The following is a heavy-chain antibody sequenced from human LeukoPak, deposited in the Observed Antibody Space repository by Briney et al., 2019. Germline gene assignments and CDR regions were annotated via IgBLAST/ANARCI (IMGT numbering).Heavy chain of an antibody. Sequence: SSETLSLTCTVSGGSISSYYWSWIRQPPGKGLEWIGYIYYSGSTNYNPSLKSRVTISVDTSKNQFSLRLRSVTAADTAVYYCARDQRGWYDYWGQGTLVTVSS. CDR1: GGSISSYY. V-gene: IGHV4-59*12. J-gene: IGHJ4*02. CDR2: IYYSGST. CDR3: ARDQRGWYDY. D-gene: IGHD6-19*01.